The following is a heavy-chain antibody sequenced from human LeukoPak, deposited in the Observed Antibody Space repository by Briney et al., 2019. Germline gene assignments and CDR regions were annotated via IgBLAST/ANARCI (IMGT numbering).Heavy chain of an antibody. CDR1: GFTFSSYA. CDR3: ARGRSTVTTGRFDY. CDR2: ISGSGGST. Sequence: GSLRLSCAASGFTFSSYAMSWVRQAPGKGLGWVSAISGSGGSTYYADSVKGRFTISRDNSKNTLYLQMNSLRAEDTAVYYCARGRSTVTTGRFDYWGQGTLATVSS. D-gene: IGHD4-17*01. V-gene: IGHV3-23*01. J-gene: IGHJ4*02.